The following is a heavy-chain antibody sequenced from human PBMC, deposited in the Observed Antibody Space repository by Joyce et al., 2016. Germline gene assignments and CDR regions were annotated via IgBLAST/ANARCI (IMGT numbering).Heavy chain of an antibody. CDR1: GLSFSSYD. V-gene: IGHV3-48*03. CDR3: ARVTLTADDY. CDR2: FTYRGGNT. J-gene: IGHJ4*02. D-gene: IGHD1-14*01. Sequence: EVQLVESGGGFVQPGGSLILSCAAYGLSFSSYDMNWVRQTPGRWLEWISYFTYRGGNTYYADSVKGRFTISWDNAKNSVYLQMNNLRAEDTAVYYCARVTLTADDYWGQGTLVTVSS.